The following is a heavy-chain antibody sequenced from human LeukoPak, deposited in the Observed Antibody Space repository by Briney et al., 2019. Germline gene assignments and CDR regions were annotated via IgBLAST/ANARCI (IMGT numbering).Heavy chain of an antibody. D-gene: IGHD3-22*01. CDR2: IYYSGST. CDR1: GGSISSYY. V-gene: IGHV4-59*01. CDR3: ARDSGTGGSGHYHNYYYYGMDV. Sequence: PSETLSLTCTVSGGSISSYYWSWIRQPPGKGLEWIGYIYYSGSTNYNPSLKSRVTISVDTSKNQFSLKLSSVTAADTAVYYCARDSGTGGSGHYHNYYYYGMDVWGQGTTVTVSS. J-gene: IGHJ6*02.